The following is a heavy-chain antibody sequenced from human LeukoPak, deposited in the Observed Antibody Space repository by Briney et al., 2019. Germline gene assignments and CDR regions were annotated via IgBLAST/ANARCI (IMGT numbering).Heavy chain of an antibody. J-gene: IGHJ5*02. V-gene: IGHV3-21*05. D-gene: IGHD3-22*01. CDR3: ARGGYYYYDSSGYYYSWFDP. Sequence: GGSLRLSCAASGFTFSSYSMSWVRQAPGKGLEWVSYISSSSSYTNYADSVKGRFTISRDNAKNSLYLQMNSLRAEDTAVYYCARGGYYYYDSSGYYYSWFDPWGQGTLVTVSS. CDR2: ISSSSSYT. CDR1: GFTFSSYS.